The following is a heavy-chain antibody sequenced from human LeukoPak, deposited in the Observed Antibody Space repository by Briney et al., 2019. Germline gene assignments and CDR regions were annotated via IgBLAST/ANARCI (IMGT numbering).Heavy chain of an antibody. CDR3: ARDRYGGNSGEFDY. V-gene: IGHV4-61*02. D-gene: IGHD4-23*01. CDR1: GGSLSSGSYY. J-gene: IGHJ4*02. CDR2: IYTSGST. Sequence: PSETLSLTCTVSGGSLSSGSYYWSWIRQPAGKEREWIGRIYTSGSTNYNPSLKSRVTILVDTSKNQFSLKLSSVTAADTAVYYCARDRYGGNSGEFDYWGQGTLVTVSS.